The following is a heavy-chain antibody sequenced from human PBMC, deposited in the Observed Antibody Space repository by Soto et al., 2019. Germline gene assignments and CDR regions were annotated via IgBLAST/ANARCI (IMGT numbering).Heavy chain of an antibody. CDR2: INPSGGST. CDR1: GYTFTNYD. D-gene: IGHD3-10*01. CDR3: ARAFYGSGSYTFDY. V-gene: IGHV1-46*01. J-gene: IGHJ4*02. Sequence: ASGNVCCESSGYTFTNYDIHWVRQAPGQGLEWMGRINPSGGSTSYAQKFQGRVTMTRDTFTTTVYMELSNLRSDDTAFYYCARAFYGSGSYTFDYCGQGTLVTVSS.